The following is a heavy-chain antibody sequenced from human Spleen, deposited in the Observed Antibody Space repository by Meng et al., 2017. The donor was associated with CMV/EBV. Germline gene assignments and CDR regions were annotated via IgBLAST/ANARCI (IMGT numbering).Heavy chain of an antibody. D-gene: IGHD2-21*01. J-gene: IGHJ4*02. CDR2: IHHSGSA. Sequence: GQLQESGPGLVEPSQTLSLTCTVSGGSMSSGNYYWSWIRQPSGKGLEWIGYIHHSGSAYYNPSLKSRVSISVDTSKNQFSLNLNSMTAADTAVYYCASFDHIPRRNYFDYWGQGTLVTVSS. CDR1: GGSMSSGNYY. V-gene: IGHV4-30-4*01. CDR3: ASFDHIPRRNYFDY.